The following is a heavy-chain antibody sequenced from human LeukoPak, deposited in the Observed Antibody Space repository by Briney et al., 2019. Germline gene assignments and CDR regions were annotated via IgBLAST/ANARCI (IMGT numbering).Heavy chain of an antibody. D-gene: IGHD6-13*01. V-gene: IGHV1-8*01. J-gene: IGHJ6*02. CDR1: GYTFTSYD. Sequence: ASVKVSCKASGYTFTSYDINRVRQATGQGLEWMGWMNPNSGNTGYAQKFQGRVTMTRNTSISTAYMELSSLRSEDTAVYYCARGRSGDSSSWYYYYYGMDVWGQGTTVTVSS. CDR2: MNPNSGNT. CDR3: ARGRSGDSSSWYYYYYGMDV.